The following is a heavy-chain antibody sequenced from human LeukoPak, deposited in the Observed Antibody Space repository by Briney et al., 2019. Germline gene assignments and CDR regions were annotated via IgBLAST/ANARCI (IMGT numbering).Heavy chain of an antibody. CDR2: IYYSGST. V-gene: IGHV4-30-4*08. D-gene: IGHD3-9*01. Sequence: PSQTLSLTCTVSGGSISSGDYYWSWIRQPPGKGLEWIGYIYYSGSTYYNPSLKSRVTISVDTSKNQFSLKLSSVTAADTAVYYCARSGDILTGYSYYFDYWGQGTLVTVSS. CDR3: ARSGDILTGYSYYFDY. J-gene: IGHJ4*02. CDR1: GGSISSGDYY.